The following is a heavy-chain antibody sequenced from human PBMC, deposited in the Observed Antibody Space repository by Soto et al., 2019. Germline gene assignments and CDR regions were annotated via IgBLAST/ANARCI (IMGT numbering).Heavy chain of an antibody. Sequence: GGSLRLSCAASGFTFSSYGMHWVRQAPGKGLEWVAVISYDGSNKYYADSVKGRFTISRDNSKNTLYLQMNSLRAEDTAVYYCAKLKASTWYLDYWGQGTLVTVSS. V-gene: IGHV3-30*18. D-gene: IGHD6-13*01. CDR1: GFTFSSYG. CDR3: AKLKASTWYLDY. J-gene: IGHJ4*02. CDR2: ISYDGSNK.